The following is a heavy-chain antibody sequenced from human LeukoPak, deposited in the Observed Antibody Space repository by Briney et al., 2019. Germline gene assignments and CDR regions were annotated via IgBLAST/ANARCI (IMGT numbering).Heavy chain of an antibody. Sequence: HPGGSLRLSCEASEFTFINYAMSWVRQGPGKGLEWVAVTSDDGRKKYYADSVKGRFTISRDNSKNTLYLQMNSLRTDDTAIYYCARDRSYAVNQGGWLDPWGQGTLVSVSS. CDR3: ARDRSYAVNQGGWLDP. CDR1: EFTFINYA. V-gene: IGHV3-30*01. CDR2: TSDDGRKK. J-gene: IGHJ5*02. D-gene: IGHD2-2*01.